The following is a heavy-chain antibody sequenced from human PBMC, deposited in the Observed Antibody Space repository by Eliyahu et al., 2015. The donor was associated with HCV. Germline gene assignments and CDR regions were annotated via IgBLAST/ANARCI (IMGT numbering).Heavy chain of an antibody. CDR2: INPNSGGT. CDR1: GYTFTGYX. D-gene: IGHD6-13*01. CDR3: ARDSIAAAGTLHYYGMDV. J-gene: IGHJ6*02. V-gene: IGHV1-2*04. Sequence: QVQLVQSGAEVKKPGASVKVSCKASGYTFTGYXVPGVRQAPGQGLEWMGWINPNSGGTNYAQKFQGWVTMTRDTSISTAYMELSRLRSDDTAVYYCARDSIAAAGTLHYYGMDVWGQGTTVTVSS.